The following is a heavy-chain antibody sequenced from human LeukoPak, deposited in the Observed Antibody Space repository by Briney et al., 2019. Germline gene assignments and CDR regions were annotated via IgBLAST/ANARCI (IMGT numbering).Heavy chain of an antibody. CDR2: ISAYNGNT. D-gene: IGHD2-2*01. Sequence: ASVKVSCKASGYTFTSYGISWVRQAPGQGLEWMGWISAYNGNTNYAQKLQGRVTMTTDTSTSTAYMELSSLRSEDTAVYYCARDPGYCSSTSCLYYYGMDVWGQGTTVTVSS. V-gene: IGHV1-18*01. CDR1: GYTFTSYG. J-gene: IGHJ6*02. CDR3: ARDPGYCSSTSCLYYYGMDV.